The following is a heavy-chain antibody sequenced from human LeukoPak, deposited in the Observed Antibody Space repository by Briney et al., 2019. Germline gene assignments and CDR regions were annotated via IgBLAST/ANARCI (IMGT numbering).Heavy chain of an antibody. CDR1: GYTFTGYY. D-gene: IGHD6-6*01. J-gene: IGHJ1*01. V-gene: IGHV1-2*02. CDR2: INPNSGGT. Sequence: GASVKVSCKASGYTFTGYYMHWVRQAPGQGLEWMGWINPNSGGTNYAQKFQGRVTMTRDTSISTAYMELSRLRSDDTAVYYSARVSPGSSSGYFQHWGQGTLVTVSS. CDR3: ARVSPGSSSGYFQH.